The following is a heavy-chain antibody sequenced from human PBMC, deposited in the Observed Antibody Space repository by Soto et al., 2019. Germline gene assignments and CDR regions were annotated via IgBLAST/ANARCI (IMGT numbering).Heavy chain of an antibody. V-gene: IGHV3-23*01. Sequence: GGSLRLSCAASGFTFSSYAMSWVRQAPGKGLEWVSAISGSGGSTYYADSVKGRFTISRDNSMNTLYLQMNSLRAEDTAVYYCAKVYVWRIRLRWIPDGMDVWGQGTTVTVSS. D-gene: IGHD4-17*01. CDR2: ISGSGGST. J-gene: IGHJ6*02. CDR3: AKVYVWRIRLRWIPDGMDV. CDR1: GFTFSSYA.